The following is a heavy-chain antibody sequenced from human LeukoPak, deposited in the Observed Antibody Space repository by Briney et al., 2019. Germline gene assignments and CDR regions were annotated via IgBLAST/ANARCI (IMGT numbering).Heavy chain of an antibody. V-gene: IGHV3-64*01. CDR2: ISSNGGST. CDR3: ARGKSSVVVVVAATGDAFDI. J-gene: IGHJ3*02. Sequence: GGSLRLSCAASGFTFSSYAMHWVRQAPGKGLEYVSAISSNGGSTYYANSVKGRFTISRDNSKNTLYLQMGSLRAEDTAVYYCARGKSSVVVVVAATGDAFDIWGQGTMVTVSS. D-gene: IGHD2-15*01. CDR1: GFTFSSYA.